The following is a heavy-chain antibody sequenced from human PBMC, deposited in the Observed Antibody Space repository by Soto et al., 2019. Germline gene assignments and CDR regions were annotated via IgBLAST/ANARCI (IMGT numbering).Heavy chain of an antibody. D-gene: IGHD1-1*01. CDR1: GFTFTNAW. CDR2: IKSKADGGTT. J-gene: IGHJ4*02. V-gene: IGHV3-15*01. CDR3: TTTGTIDY. Sequence: EVQLVESGGGLVKPGGSLRLCCAASGFTFTNAWMTWVRQAPGKGLEWVGRIKSKADGGTTYYAEPVKGRFTISRDDSKHVVCLQMNSLKTEDTAVYYCTTTGTIDYWGQGTLVTVSS.